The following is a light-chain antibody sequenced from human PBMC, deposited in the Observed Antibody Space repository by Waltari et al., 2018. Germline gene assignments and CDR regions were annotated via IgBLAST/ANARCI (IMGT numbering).Light chain of an antibody. CDR3: QQYNNWPIT. CDR1: QGISTN. CDR2: GES. V-gene: IGKV3-15*01. Sequence: EIVMTQSPATLSVSPGERATLSCRASQGISTNLAWYQQKPGQSPRLLIYGESTRANGIPARFSGSGSGTELTLTISSLQSEDFAVYYCQQYNNWPITFGGGTKVEIK. J-gene: IGKJ4*01.